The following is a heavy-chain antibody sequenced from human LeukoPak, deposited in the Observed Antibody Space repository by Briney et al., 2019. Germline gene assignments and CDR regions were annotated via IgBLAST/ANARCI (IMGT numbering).Heavy chain of an antibody. CDR2: IGAYNGNT. CDR1: GYTFTSYG. V-gene: IGHV1-18*01. J-gene: IGHJ5*02. CDR3: ARDLTIFGVTPTYPLRP. D-gene: IGHD3-3*01. Sequence: ASVKVSCKASGYTFTSYGISWVRQAPGQGLEWMGWIGAYNGNTNYAQKLQGRVTMTTDTSTSTAYMEPRSLRSDDTAVYYCARDLTIFGVTPTYPLRPWGQGTLVTVSS.